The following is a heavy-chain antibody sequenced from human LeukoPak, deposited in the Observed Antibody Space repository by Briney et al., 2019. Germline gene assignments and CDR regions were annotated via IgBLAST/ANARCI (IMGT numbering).Heavy chain of an antibody. Sequence: ASVKVSCKASGYTFTSYGISWVRQAPGQGLEWMGWISAYNGNTNYAQKLQGRVTMTTDTSTSTAYMELRSLRSDDTAVYYCARDTSRIAVAPPPAAFDIWGQGTMVTVSS. CDR3: ARDTSRIAVAPPPAAFDI. CDR2: ISAYNGNT. V-gene: IGHV1-18*01. J-gene: IGHJ3*02. D-gene: IGHD6-19*01. CDR1: GYTFTSYG.